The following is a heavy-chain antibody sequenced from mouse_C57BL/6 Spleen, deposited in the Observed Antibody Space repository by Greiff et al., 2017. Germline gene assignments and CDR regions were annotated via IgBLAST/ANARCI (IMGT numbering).Heavy chain of an antibody. V-gene: IGHV1-52*01. Sequence: QVQLQQPGAELVRPGSSVKLSCKASGYTFTSYWMHWVKQRPIQGLEWIGNIDPSDSETHYNQKFKDKATLTVDKSSSTAYMQLSSLTSEDSAVYYCARSRSIYLDYWGQGTTLTVSS. CDR3: ARSRSIYLDY. CDR2: IDPSDSET. CDR1: GYTFTSYW. D-gene: IGHD1-1*01. J-gene: IGHJ2*01.